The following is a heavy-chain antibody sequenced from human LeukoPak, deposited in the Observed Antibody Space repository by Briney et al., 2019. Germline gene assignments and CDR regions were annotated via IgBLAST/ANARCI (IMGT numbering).Heavy chain of an antibody. CDR1: GFTFSSYA. CDR2: ISYDGSNK. CDR3: AREKIVVVPAGYFDY. Sequence: GGSLRLSWAASGFTFSSYAMHWVRQAPGKGLEWVAVISYDGSNKYYADSVKGRFTISRDNSKDTLYLQMNSLRAEDTAVYYCAREKIVVVPAGYFDYWGQGTLVTFSS. J-gene: IGHJ4*02. D-gene: IGHD2-2*01. V-gene: IGHV3-30*04.